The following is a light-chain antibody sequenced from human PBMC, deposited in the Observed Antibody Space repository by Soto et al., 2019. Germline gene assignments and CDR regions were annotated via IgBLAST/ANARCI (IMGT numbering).Light chain of an antibody. Sequence: QSVLTQPASVFGSPGQSITISCTGTSRDVGAYNYVSWYQQHPGKAPKLMVYDVTNRPSGVSDRFSGSKSGNTASLTISGLQAEDEADYFCSSHSNITPYVFGTGTKLTVL. V-gene: IGLV2-14*01. CDR3: SSHSNITPYV. CDR1: SRDVGAYNY. CDR2: DVT. J-gene: IGLJ1*01.